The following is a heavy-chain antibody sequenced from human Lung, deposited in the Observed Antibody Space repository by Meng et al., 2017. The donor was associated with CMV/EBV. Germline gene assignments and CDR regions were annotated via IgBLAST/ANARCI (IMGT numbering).Heavy chain of an antibody. V-gene: IGHV3-48*03. CDR1: GFTFSSYE. J-gene: IGHJ6*02. CDR3: ARDRPTHLIYCSNDNCYSNAMDV. D-gene: IGHD2-2*01. CDR2: ISSSGSTV. Sequence: SCTASGFTFSSYEMNWVRQAPGKGLEWVSYISSSGSTVSYGDSVKGRFTISRDNAKNSLYLQMNSLRAEDTAVYYCARDRPTHLIYCSNDNCYSNAMDVWGQGTXVTVSS.